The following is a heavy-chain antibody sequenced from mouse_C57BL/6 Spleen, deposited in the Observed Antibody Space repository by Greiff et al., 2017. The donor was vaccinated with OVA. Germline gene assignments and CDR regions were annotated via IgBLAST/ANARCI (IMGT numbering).Heavy chain of an antibody. D-gene: IGHD2-4*01. CDR3: ARLGYDYDGAY. Sequence: EVKLQESGPGLVKPSQSLSLTCSVTGYSITSGYYWNWIRQFPGNKLEWMGYISYDGSNNYNPSLKNRISITRDTSKNQFFLKLNSVTTEDTATYYCARLGYDYDGAYWGQGTLVTVSA. CDR1: GYSITSGYY. V-gene: IGHV3-6*01. J-gene: IGHJ3*01. CDR2: ISYDGSN.